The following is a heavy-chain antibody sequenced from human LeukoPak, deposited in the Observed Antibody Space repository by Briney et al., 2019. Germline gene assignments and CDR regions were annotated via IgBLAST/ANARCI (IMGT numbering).Heavy chain of an antibody. CDR3: AKHWDYGASSGFDY. J-gene: IGHJ4*02. V-gene: IGHV3-23*01. CDR2: ISDSGGST. Sequence: PGGSLRLSCAASGFTFSSYALSWVRQAPGKGLEWVSAISDSGGSTYYADYVKGRFTISRGNSKNTLYLQMNNLRAEDTAVYYCAKHWDYGASSGFDYWGQGALVTVSS. CDR1: GFTFSSYA. D-gene: IGHD4-23*01.